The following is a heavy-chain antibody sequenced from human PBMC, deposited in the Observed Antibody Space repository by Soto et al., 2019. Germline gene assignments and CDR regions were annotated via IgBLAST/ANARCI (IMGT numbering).Heavy chain of an antibody. V-gene: IGHV3-23*01. D-gene: IGHD6-13*01. Sequence: GGSLRLPCAASGFTFSSYAMSWVRQAPGKGLEWVSAISGSDGSTYYADSVKGRFTISRDNSKNTLYLQMNSLRAEDAAVYDCDESIAAAGRGAFDIWGQGTMVTVSS. CDR2: ISGSDGST. CDR3: DESIAAAGRGAFDI. CDR1: GFTFSSYA. J-gene: IGHJ3*02.